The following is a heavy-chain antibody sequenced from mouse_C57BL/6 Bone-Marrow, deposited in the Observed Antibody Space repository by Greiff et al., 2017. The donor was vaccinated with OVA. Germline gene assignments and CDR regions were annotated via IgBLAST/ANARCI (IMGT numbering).Heavy chain of an antibody. D-gene: IGHD1-1*01. V-gene: IGHV1-15*01. Sequence: QVQLQQSGAELVRPGASVTLSCKASGYTFTDYEMHWVKQTPVHGLEWIGAIDPETGGTAYNQKFKGKAILTADKSSSTAYMELRSLTSEDSAVYYCTRSIGTTVEGYWGQGTTLTVSS. CDR1: GYTFTDYE. J-gene: IGHJ2*01. CDR3: TRSIGTTVEGY. CDR2: IDPETGGT.